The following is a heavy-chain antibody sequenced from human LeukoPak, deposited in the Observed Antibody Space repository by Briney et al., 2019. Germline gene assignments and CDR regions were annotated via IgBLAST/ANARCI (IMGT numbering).Heavy chain of an antibody. J-gene: IGHJ3*02. CDR1: GYTFTGYY. D-gene: IGHD3-22*01. CDR2: INPNSGGT. Sequence: ASLKVSCKASGYTFTGYYMHCVRHAPGQGLEWIGCINPNSGGTNYAQKFQGRVTMTRGTSISAAYMELSRLRSDDTAVYYCARDKWSGYYYDAFDIGGQGTMVTVSS. CDR3: ARDKWSGYYYDAFDI. V-gene: IGHV1-2*02.